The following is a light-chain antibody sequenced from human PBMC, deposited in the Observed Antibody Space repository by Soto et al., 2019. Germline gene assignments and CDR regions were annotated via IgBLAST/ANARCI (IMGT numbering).Light chain of an antibody. J-gene: IGLJ1*01. V-gene: IGLV2-14*01. Sequence: QSALTQPASVSGSPGQSITISCTGTSSDVGGYNYVYWYQQHPGKAPKLMIYDVGNRPSGVSNRLSGSKSGNTASLTISGLQAEDEADYYCSSYTSSSTLLYVFGTGTKLTVL. CDR2: DVG. CDR1: SSDVGGYNY. CDR3: SSYTSSSTLLYV.